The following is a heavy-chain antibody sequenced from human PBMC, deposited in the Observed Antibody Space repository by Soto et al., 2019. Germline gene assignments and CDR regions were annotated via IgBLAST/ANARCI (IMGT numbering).Heavy chain of an antibody. CDR3: ATDLAAVAGLKATPNYYYGMDV. CDR2: FDPEDGET. CDR1: GYTLTELS. V-gene: IGHV1-24*01. D-gene: IGHD6-19*01. J-gene: IGHJ6*04. Sequence: GASVKVSCKVSGYTLTELSMHWVRQAPGKGLEWMGGFDPEDGETIYAQKFQGRVTMTEDTSTDTAYMELSSLRSEDTAVYYCATDLAAVAGLKATPNYYYGMDVWGKGTTVTVSS.